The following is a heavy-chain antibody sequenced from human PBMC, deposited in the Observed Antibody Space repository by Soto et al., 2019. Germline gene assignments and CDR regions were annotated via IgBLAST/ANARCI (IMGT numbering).Heavy chain of an antibody. CDR1: GGSISSGDYY. CDR3: ARDGTAELGVDWFDP. D-gene: IGHD3-3*01. Sequence: SETLSLTCTVSGGSISSGDYYWSWIRQPPGKVLEWIVYIYYSGSTYYNPSLKSRVTISLDTSNNQFSLKLSSVTAAYTSVYYCARDGTAELGVDWFDPWGQGTLVTVSX. J-gene: IGHJ5*02. CDR2: IYYSGST. V-gene: IGHV4-30-4*01.